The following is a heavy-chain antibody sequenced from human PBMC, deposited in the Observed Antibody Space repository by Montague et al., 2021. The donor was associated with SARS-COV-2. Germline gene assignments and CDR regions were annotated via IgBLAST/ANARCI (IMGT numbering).Heavy chain of an antibody. D-gene: IGHD2-8*01. CDR2: ISYTGRT. CDR1: GGSISSPDYY. CDR3: ARQLPSYCATNKCYPYYFDG. Sequence: SETLFLTCTVSGGSISSPDYYWGWIRQSPGKGLEWIGSISYTGRTHYNPSLRSRVSFSMDTSKNHFSLSLSSVTVADTAVYFCARQLPSYCATNKCYPYYFDGWGQGALVTVSS. V-gene: IGHV4-39*01. J-gene: IGHJ4*02.